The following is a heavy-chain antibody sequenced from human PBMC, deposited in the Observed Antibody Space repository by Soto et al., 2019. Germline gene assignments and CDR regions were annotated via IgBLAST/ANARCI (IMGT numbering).Heavy chain of an antibody. CDR1: GYSFTSYW. CDR3: AREPFSYGDYGDAYDY. D-gene: IGHD4-17*01. Sequence: PVESLKIACKGAGYSFTSYWIGWVRQMPGKGLEWMGIIYPGDPDTRYSPSFQGRFTISRDNAKNTLYLQMNSLRAEDTAVYYCAREPFSYGDYGDAYDYWGQGTLVTVSS. CDR2: IYPGDPDT. J-gene: IGHJ4*02. V-gene: IGHV5-51*01.